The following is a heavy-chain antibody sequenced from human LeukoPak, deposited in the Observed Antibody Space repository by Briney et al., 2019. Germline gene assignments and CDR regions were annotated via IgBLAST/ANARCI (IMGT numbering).Heavy chain of an antibody. CDR1: GFTFSSYA. Sequence: GGSLRLSCAASGFTFSSYAMQWVRQAPGKGLEYVSAISSNGGSTYYANSVKGRFTISRDNSKNTLYLQMGSLRAEDMAVYYCARVLRGYSYGYFDYWGQGTLVTVSS. CDR2: ISSNGGST. D-gene: IGHD5-18*01. V-gene: IGHV3-64*01. CDR3: ARVLRGYSYGYFDY. J-gene: IGHJ4*02.